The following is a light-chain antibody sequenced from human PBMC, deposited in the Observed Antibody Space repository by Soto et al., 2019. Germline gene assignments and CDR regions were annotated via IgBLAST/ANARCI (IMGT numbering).Light chain of an antibody. CDR3: QQLQRTPFT. CDR1: QDVSRY. V-gene: IGKV1-9*01. J-gene: IGKJ3*01. CDR2: GAS. Sequence: QLTQSPSSLSASVGDRVTITCRASQDVSRYLAWYQQKAGNAPELLIYGASTLQSGGPSRFSGFGSGTEFTLTISSLQPEDFATDHCQQLQRTPFTFGPGTTVDV.